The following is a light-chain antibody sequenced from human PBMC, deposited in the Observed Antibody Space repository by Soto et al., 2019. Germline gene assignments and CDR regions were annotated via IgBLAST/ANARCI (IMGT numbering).Light chain of an antibody. CDR1: QGIRND. J-gene: IGKJ2*01. CDR2: DVS. V-gene: IGKV1D-13*01. Sequence: AIQMTQSPSSLSASVGDRVTITCRASQGIRNDLGWYQQKPGKAPKLLIYDVSNLERGVPPRFSGSTSGAESTLTITGLQPDDLGTYYCQHTTDFTFGQGTKVEIK. CDR3: QHTTDFT.